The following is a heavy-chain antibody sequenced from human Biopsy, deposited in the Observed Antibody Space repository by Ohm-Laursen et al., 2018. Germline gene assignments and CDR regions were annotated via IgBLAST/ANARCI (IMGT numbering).Heavy chain of an antibody. CDR1: GYTFTGYY. Sequence: ASVKVSCKASGYTFTGYYLHWVRQAPGQGLEWMGWINPRSGGTHYLEKFRGRVTMTRDTSISTAYMEVSSLRSDDTAVYYCAIDGNDFLTDYLKIDQWGQGTLVTVSS. V-gene: IGHV1-2*02. J-gene: IGHJ4*02. CDR2: INPRSGGT. D-gene: IGHD3-9*01. CDR3: AIDGNDFLTDYLKIDQ.